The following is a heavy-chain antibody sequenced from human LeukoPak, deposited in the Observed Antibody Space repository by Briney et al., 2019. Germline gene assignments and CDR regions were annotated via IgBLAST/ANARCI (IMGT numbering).Heavy chain of an antibody. CDR3: ARDQGGLGN. CDR2: INHSGST. D-gene: IGHD3-10*01. J-gene: IGHJ4*02. CDR1: GGSFSGYY. V-gene: IGHV4-34*01. Sequence: SETLSLTCAVYGGSFSGYYWSWIRQPPGKGLEWIGEINHSGSTNYNPSLKSRVTISVDTSKNQFSVKLSSVTAADAAVYYCARDQGGLGNWGEGTLVTVSS.